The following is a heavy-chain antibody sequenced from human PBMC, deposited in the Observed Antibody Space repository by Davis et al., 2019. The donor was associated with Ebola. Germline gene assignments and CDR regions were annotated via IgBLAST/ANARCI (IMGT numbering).Heavy chain of an antibody. Sequence: GGSLRLSCAASGFTFSSYAMTWARQAPGKGLEWVSAITSSGGSTYYADSVKGRFTISRDNSKNTLHLQMNSLRVEDTAIYYCAKDTPNIWFDVWGQGTMVAVSS. D-gene: IGHD2-15*01. V-gene: IGHV3-23*01. CDR1: GFTFSSYA. CDR3: AKDTPNIWFDV. CDR2: ITSSGGST. J-gene: IGHJ3*01.